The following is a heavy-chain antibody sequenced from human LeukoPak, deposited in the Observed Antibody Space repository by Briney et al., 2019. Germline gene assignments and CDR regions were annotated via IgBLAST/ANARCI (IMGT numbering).Heavy chain of an antibody. V-gene: IGHV1-69*05. CDR1: GGTFSSYA. CDR2: IIPIFGTA. J-gene: IGHJ4*02. CDR3: ASGSGSFAAPFDY. D-gene: IGHD1-26*01. Sequence: SVKVSCKASGGTFSSYAISWVRQAPGQGLEWMGGIIPIFGTANYAQKFQGRVTITTDESTSTAYMELSSLRSEDAAVYYCASGSGSFAAPFDYWGQGTLVTVSS.